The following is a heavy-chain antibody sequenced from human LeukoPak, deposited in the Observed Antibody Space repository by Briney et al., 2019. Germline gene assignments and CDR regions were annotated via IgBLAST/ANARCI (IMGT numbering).Heavy chain of an antibody. CDR3: ARRSASCSGGSCYPDAFDI. CDR2: MNPNSGNT. Sequence: ASVKVSCKASGYTFTSYDINWVRQATGQGLEWMGWMNPNSGNTGYAQKFQGRVTMTRDTSTSTVYMELSSLRSEDTAVYYCARRSASCSGGSCYPDAFDIWGQGTMVTVSS. V-gene: IGHV1-8*01. CDR1: GYTFTSYD. D-gene: IGHD2-15*01. J-gene: IGHJ3*02.